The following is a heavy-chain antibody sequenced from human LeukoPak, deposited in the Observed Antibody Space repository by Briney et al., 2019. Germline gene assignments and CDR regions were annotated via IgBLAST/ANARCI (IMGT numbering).Heavy chain of an antibody. Sequence: GGSLRLYCAAYGFTFSNYSMKGVRQAPGKGLEWVSSISSSSYIYYADSVKGRFTISTDNAKNSLYLQINSLRAEDTAVYYCARDQIDPLAYYDSSGYYFLGFDYWGQGTLVTVSS. J-gene: IGHJ4*02. D-gene: IGHD3-22*01. CDR1: GFTFSNYS. CDR2: ISSSSYI. V-gene: IGHV3-21*01. CDR3: ARDQIDPLAYYDSSGYYFLGFDY.